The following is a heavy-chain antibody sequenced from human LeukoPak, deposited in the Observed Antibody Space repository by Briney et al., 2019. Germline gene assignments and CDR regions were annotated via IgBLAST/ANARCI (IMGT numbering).Heavy chain of an antibody. CDR3: ARDGSGLGPLDY. CDR1: GYTFTSYY. D-gene: IGHD2-15*01. CDR2: ISAYNGNT. Sequence: ASVKVSCKASGYTFTSYYMHWVRQAPGQGLEWMGWISAYNGNTNYAQKLQGRVTMTTDTSTSTAYMELRSLRSDDTAVYYCARDGSGLGPLDYWGQGTLVTVSS. V-gene: IGHV1-18*04. J-gene: IGHJ4*02.